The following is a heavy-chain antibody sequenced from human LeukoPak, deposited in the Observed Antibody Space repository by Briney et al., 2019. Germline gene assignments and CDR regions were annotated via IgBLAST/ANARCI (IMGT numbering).Heavy chain of an antibody. CDR1: RYTFTGYY. CDR3: ARDIAAAAGAYYYYYMDV. CDR2: INPNSGGT. J-gene: IGHJ6*03. V-gene: IGHV1-2*02. D-gene: IGHD6-13*01. Sequence: ASVKVSCKASRYTFTGYYMHWVRQAPGQGLEWMGWINPNSGGTNYAQKFQGGVTMTRDTSISTAYMELSRLRSDDTAVYYCARDIAAAAGAYYYYYMDVWGKGTTVTVSS.